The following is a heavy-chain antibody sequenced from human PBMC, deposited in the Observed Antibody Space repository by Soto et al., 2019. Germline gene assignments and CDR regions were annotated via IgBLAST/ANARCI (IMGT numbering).Heavy chain of an antibody. CDR1: GFTFTSSA. CDR3: AAYQYSYVYGYFDY. V-gene: IGHV1-58*01. J-gene: IGHJ4*02. CDR2: IVVGSGNT. Sequence: ASVKVSCKASGFTFTSSAVQWVRQARGQRLEWIGWIVVGSGNTNYAQKFQERVTITRDMSTSTAYMEQSSLRSEDTAVYYCAAYQYSYVYGYFDYWGQGTLVTVSS. D-gene: IGHD5-18*01.